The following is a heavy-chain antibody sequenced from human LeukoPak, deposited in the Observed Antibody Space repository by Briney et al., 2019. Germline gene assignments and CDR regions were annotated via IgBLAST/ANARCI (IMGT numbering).Heavy chain of an antibody. CDR1: GFTFSSYG. V-gene: IGHV3-33*01. D-gene: IGHD5-18*01. CDR3: ARVDNTDTAMVQFDY. J-gene: IGHJ4*02. CDR2: IWYDGSNK. Sequence: GGSLRLSYAASGFTFSSYGMHWVRQAPGKGLEWVAVIWYDGSNKYYADSVKGRFTISRDNSKNTLYLQMNSLRAEDTAVYYCARVDNTDTAMVQFDYWGQGTLVTVSS.